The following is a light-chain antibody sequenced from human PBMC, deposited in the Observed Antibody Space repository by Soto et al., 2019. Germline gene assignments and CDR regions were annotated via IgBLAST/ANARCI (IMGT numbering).Light chain of an antibody. J-gene: IGLJ2*01. CDR2: DDT. V-gene: IGLV2-23*01. Sequence: QSALAQPASVSGSPGQSITISCSGTSSDVGSYNLVSWYQQHPGKAPKIVIYDDTKRPSGVSNRFSGSKSVNTASLTISGLQAEDEADYYCCSYVIGGTVIFGGGNKLTVL. CDR1: SSDVGSYNL. CDR3: CSYVIGGTVI.